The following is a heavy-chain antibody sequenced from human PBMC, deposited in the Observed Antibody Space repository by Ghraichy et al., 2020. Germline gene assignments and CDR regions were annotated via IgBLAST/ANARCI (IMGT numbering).Heavy chain of an antibody. Sequence: SETLSLTCTVSGGSISSSSYYWGWIRQPPGKGLEWIGSIYYSGSTYYNPSLKSRVTISVDTSKNPFSLKLSSVTAADTAVYYCASRQGVGAVAFDYWGQGTLVTVSS. J-gene: IGHJ4*02. CDR1: GGSISSSSYY. D-gene: IGHD1-26*01. V-gene: IGHV4-39*02. CDR2: IYYSGST. CDR3: ASRQGVGAVAFDY.